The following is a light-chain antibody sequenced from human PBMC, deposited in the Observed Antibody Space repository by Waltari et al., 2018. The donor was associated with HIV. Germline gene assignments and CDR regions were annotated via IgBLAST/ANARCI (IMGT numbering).Light chain of an antibody. CDR2: DAS. V-gene: IGKV3-11*01. J-gene: IGKJ5*01. CDR1: QSVSRY. Sequence: EIVLTQSPATLSLSPGERATLSCRASQSVSRYLAWYQQKPGQAPRLLIYDASNRATGIPARFSGSGSGTDFTLTISSLEPEDFAVYDCHQRSNWSTFGPGTRLEIK. CDR3: HQRSNWST.